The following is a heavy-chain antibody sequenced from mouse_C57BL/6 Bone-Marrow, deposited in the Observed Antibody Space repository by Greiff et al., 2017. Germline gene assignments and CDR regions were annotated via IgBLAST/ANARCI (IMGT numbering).Heavy chain of an antibody. V-gene: IGHV1-84*01. J-gene: IGHJ2*01. CDR1: GYTFTDYY. Sequence: QVQLQQSGPELVKPGASVKISCKASGYTFTDYYINWVKQRPGQGLEWIGRIYPGSGNTKYNEKFKGKATLTVDTSSSTAYMQLSSLTSADSAVYFCARGRLGNYWGQGTTLTVSS. D-gene: IGHD2-4*01. CDR2: IYPGSGNT. CDR3: ARGRLGNY.